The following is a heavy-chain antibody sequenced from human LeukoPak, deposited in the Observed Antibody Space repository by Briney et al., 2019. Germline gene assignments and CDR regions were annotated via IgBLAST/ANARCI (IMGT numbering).Heavy chain of an antibody. J-gene: IGHJ5*02. CDR3: AHHLRRSTSPSWFDP. V-gene: IGHV4-39*07. Sequence: PSETLSLTCTVSGGSISSSSYYWGWIRQPPGKGLEWIGSIYYSGSTYYNPSLKSRVTISVDTSKNQFSLKLSSVTAADTAVYYCAHHLRRSTSPSWFDPWGQGTLVTVSS. D-gene: IGHD3-16*01. CDR1: GGSISSSSYY. CDR2: IYYSGST.